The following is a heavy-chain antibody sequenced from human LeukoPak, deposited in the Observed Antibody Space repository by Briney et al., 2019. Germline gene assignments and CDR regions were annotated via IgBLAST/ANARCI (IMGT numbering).Heavy chain of an antibody. Sequence: ASETLSLTCAVYSGSFSGYYWTWIRQPPGKGLEWIGEINHSGSTNYNPSLKSRVTISVDTSKNQFSLKLSSVTAADTAVYYCARPRHYYDSSGYYGYWGQGTLVTVSS. CDR2: INHSGST. CDR1: SGSFSGYY. CDR3: ARPRHYYDSSGYYGY. J-gene: IGHJ4*02. V-gene: IGHV4-34*01. D-gene: IGHD3-22*01.